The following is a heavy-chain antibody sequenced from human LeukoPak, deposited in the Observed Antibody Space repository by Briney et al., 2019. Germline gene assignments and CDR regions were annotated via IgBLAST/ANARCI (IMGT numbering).Heavy chain of an antibody. Sequence: SETLSLTCTVSGGSISSYYWSWIRQPPGKGLEWIGYIYYSGSTNYNPSLKSRVTISVDTSKNQFSLKLSSVTAADTAVYYCARDSGTGEYRNYYYYMDVWGEGTTVTVSS. D-gene: IGHD1-14*01. CDR2: IYYSGST. CDR1: GGSISSYY. J-gene: IGHJ6*03. V-gene: IGHV4-59*01. CDR3: ARDSGTGEYRNYYYYMDV.